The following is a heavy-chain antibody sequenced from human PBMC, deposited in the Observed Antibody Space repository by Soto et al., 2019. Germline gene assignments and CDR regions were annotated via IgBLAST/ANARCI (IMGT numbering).Heavy chain of an antibody. CDR2: ISYDGSNK. D-gene: IGHD5-18*01. CDR3: AKARSAIQY. CDR1: GFTFSSYG. J-gene: IGHJ4*02. V-gene: IGHV3-30*18. Sequence: GSLRLSCAASGFTFSSYGMHWVRQAPGKGLEWVAVISYDGSNKYYADSVKGRFTISRDNSKNTLYLQMNSLRAEDTAVYYCAKARSAIQYWGQGTLVTVSS.